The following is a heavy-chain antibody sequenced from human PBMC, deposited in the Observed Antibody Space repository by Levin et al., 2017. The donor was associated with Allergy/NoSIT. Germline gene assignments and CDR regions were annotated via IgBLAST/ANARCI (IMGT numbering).Heavy chain of an antibody. CDR3: ARYRRGYSCHDHYYCSYMDV. J-gene: IGHJ6*03. V-gene: IGHV4-59*01. CDR2: VYYSGTT. CDR1: GVSISDYF. Sequence: PSETLSLTCTVSGVSISDYFWSWIRQAPGKGLEWIGEVYYSGTTNYTPSLKSRVTISVDTYDKQFSLKLRSVTAADTAIYYYARYRRGYSCHDHYYCSYMDVSGKGTTVTVSS. D-gene: IGHD5-12*01.